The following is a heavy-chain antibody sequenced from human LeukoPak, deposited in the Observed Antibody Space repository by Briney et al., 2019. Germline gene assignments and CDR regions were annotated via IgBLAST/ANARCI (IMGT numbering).Heavy chain of an antibody. Sequence: PGGSLRLSCAASGFTFDDYAMHWVRQAPGKGLEWVSGITWNSGSIGYADSVKGRFTISRDNAKNSLYLQMNSLRAEDTALYYCAKAKGIYDILTGYFDYWGQGTLVTVSS. CDR1: GFTFDDYA. D-gene: IGHD3-9*01. CDR3: AKAKGIYDILTGYFDY. J-gene: IGHJ4*02. CDR2: ITWNSGSI. V-gene: IGHV3-9*01.